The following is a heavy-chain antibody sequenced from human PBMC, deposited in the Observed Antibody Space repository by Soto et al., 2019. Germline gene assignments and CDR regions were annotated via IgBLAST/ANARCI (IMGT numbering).Heavy chain of an antibody. V-gene: IGHV3-21*06. CDR1: GFTLTNEN. CDR3: AKGLSVSFYHCYHNGMDV. Sequence: LSLSWTVRGFTLTNENMNWVRQAPGKGLEWVSCSSSRSTFINYADSVKGRFTISRDNDKGLVYLQMNSLRAEDTAVYYCAKGLSVSFYHCYHNGMDVWCPRATVT. J-gene: IGHJ6*02. CDR2: SSSRSTFI. D-gene: IGHD1-26*01.